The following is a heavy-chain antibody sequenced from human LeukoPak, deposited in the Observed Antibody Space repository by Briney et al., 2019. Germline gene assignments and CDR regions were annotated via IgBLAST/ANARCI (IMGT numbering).Heavy chain of an antibody. J-gene: IGHJ6*02. CDR1: GASISSSY. D-gene: IGHD3-16*01. V-gene: IGHV4-4*07. CDR3: ARDPAVGANGDYYNYGMDV. Sequence: SETLSPTCTVSGASISSSYWSWIRQPAGKGLEWIGRIYSSGSTSYNPSLKSRVTMSLDMSKNQFSLRLSSVTAADTAIYFCARDPAVGANGDYYNYGMDVWGQGTTVLVSS. CDR2: IYSSGST.